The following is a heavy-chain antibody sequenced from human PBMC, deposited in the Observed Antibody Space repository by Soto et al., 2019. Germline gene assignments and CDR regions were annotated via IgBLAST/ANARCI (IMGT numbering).Heavy chain of an antibody. CDR2: ISWNSGSI. D-gene: IGHD6-13*01. J-gene: IGHJ6*03. Sequence: GGSLRLSCAASGFTFDDYAMHWVRQAPGKGLEWVSGISWNSGSIGYADSVKGRFTISRDNAKNSLYLQMNSLRAEDTALYYCAKDRWQQLLYYMDVWGKGTTVTVSS. V-gene: IGHV3-9*01. CDR3: AKDRWQQLLYYMDV. CDR1: GFTFDDYA.